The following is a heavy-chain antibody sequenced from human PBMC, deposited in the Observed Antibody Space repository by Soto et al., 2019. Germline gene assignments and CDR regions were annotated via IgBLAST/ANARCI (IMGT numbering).Heavy chain of an antibody. CDR2: ISASGGST. CDR3: AKDLRTSTNYNYGMDV. CDR1: GFTFSTYA. J-gene: IGHJ6*02. Sequence: EVQLLESGGGLVQPGGSLSLSCAASGFTFSTYAMSCVRQAPGKGLEWVSVISASGGSTFYADSVKGRFTVSRDNSRNTLYLQVISLRVEDTAVYYCAKDLRTSTNYNYGMDVWGQGTTVTVSS. V-gene: IGHV3-23*01.